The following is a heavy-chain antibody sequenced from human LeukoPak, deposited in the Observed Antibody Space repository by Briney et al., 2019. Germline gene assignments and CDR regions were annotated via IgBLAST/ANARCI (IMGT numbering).Heavy chain of an antibody. J-gene: IGHJ4*02. V-gene: IGHV1-8*01. CDR1: GYTFTSYD. CDR3: ARVHSGGSNTDFDY. Sequence: ASVKVSCKASGYTFTSYDINWVRQATGQGLEWMGWMNPSSGNTGYAQKFQGRVTMTRNTSISTAYMELSSLRSEDTAVYYCARVHSGGSNTDFDYWGQGTLVTVSS. D-gene: IGHD2-15*01. CDR2: MNPSSGNT.